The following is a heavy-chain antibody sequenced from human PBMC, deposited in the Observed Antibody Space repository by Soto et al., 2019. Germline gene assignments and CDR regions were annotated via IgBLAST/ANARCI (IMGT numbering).Heavy chain of an antibody. CDR2: IYHSGST. Sequence: SETLSLTCAVSCGSISSSNWWSWVRHPPGKGLEWIGEIYHSGSTNYNPSLKSRVTISVDKSKNQFSLKLSSVTAADTAVYYCARRFWSGYYDWFDPWGQGTLVTVSS. CDR3: ARRFWSGYYDWFDP. CDR1: CGSISSSNW. D-gene: IGHD3-3*01. J-gene: IGHJ5*02. V-gene: IGHV4-4*02.